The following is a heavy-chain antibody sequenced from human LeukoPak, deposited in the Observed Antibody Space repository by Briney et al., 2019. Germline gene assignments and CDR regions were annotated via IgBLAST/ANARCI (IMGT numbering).Heavy chain of an antibody. CDR2: VNTVSSYI. CDR3: ARLRRNSDRSDFFYYYDH. V-gene: IGHV3-21*01. D-gene: IGHD3-22*01. Sequence: GGSLRLSCAVSGFTFSDYSMNWVRHAPGKGREWCASVNTVSSYIYYADSMRGRFTISRDNAKISLFLQMTSLRAEDTAVYYCARLRRNSDRSDFFYYYDHWGQGTLVTVSS. J-gene: IGHJ4*02. CDR1: GFTFSDYS.